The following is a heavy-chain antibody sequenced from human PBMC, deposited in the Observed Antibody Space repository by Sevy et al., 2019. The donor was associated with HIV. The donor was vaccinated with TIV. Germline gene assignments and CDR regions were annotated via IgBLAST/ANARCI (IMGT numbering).Heavy chain of an antibody. CDR1: GFTFSSYS. J-gene: IGHJ6*02. CDR3: AGRSNIVVVVAADYYGMDV. D-gene: IGHD2-15*01. Sequence: GGSLRLSCAASGFTFSSYSMNWVRQAPGKGLEWVSYISSSSSTIYYADSVKGRFTISRDNAKNSLYLQMNSLRDDDTAVYYCAGRSNIVVVVAADYYGMDVWGQGTTVTVSS. CDR2: ISSSSSTI. V-gene: IGHV3-48*02.